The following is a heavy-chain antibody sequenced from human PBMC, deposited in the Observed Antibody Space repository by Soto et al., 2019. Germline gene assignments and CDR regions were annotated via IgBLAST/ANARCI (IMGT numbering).Heavy chain of an antibody. CDR1: GYSFTSFW. CDR3: ARQGNWGDYYYYGMDV. D-gene: IGHD7-27*01. V-gene: IGHV5-51*01. Sequence: GESLKISCQGFGYSFTSFWIGWVRQMPGKGLEWMGIINPVDSDTRYSPSFQGQVTISADKSITTAYLQWSSLKASDTAMYYCARQGNWGDYYYYGMDVWGQGTTVTVSS. CDR2: INPVDSDT. J-gene: IGHJ6*02.